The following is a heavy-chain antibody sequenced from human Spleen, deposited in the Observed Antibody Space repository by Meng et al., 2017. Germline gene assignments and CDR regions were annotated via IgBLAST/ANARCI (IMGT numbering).Heavy chain of an antibody. CDR1: EFSVRSNY. D-gene: IGHD3-16*01. CDR2: LYTCGTT. J-gene: IGHJ5*02. Sequence: EVQVVESGGGLTQPGGSLRLSCTAPEFSVRSNYMSWVRQAPGKGLEWVSVLYTCGTTSYADSVKGRFNISRDNAKNTLYLQVSSLRAEDTAVYYCARDYGLRNWFDPWGQGTLVTVSS. CDR3: ARDYGLRNWFDP. V-gene: IGHV3-66*03.